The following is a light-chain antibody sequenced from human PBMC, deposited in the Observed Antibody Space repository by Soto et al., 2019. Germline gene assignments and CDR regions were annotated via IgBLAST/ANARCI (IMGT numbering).Light chain of an antibody. J-gene: IGKJ4*01. CDR3: QQYGSSPLT. V-gene: IGKV3-20*01. Sequence: EFVLTQSPGTLSLSPGERATLSCRASQSVSNNYLAWYQQKPGQAPRLLIYGASSRATGIPDKFSGSGSGTDFTLTISRLEPEDFAVYYCQQYGSSPLTFGGGTK. CDR2: GAS. CDR1: QSVSNNY.